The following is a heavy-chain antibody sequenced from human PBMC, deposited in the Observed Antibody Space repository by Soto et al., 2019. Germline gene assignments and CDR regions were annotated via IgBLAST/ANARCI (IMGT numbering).Heavy chain of an antibody. J-gene: IGHJ6*02. CDR1: RGTLSSYA. V-gene: IGHV1-69*05. Sequence: SVKVSCKESRGTLSSYAMSWVRQAPGQGLEWMGGIIPIFGTANYAQKFQGRVTMTRNTSISTAYMELSSLRSEDTAVYYCARGKRPWFGEFTDYYYGMDVWGQGTTVTVSS. D-gene: IGHD3-10*01. CDR2: IIPIFGTA. CDR3: ARGKRPWFGEFTDYYYGMDV.